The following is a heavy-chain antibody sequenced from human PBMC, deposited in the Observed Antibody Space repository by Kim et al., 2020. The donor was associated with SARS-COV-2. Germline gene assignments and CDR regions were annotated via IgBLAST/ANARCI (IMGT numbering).Heavy chain of an antibody. J-gene: IGHJ6*02. CDR1: GFTFSSYW. Sequence: GGSLRLSCAASGFTFSSYWMHWVRQAPGKGLVWVSRINSDGSSTSYADSVQGRFTISRDNAKNTQYLQMNSLRTEDSAVDYCASGPVKRWQQYSYYGMDVWGQGTTVTVSS. CDR3: ASGPVKRWQQYSYYGMDV. CDR2: INSDGSST. V-gene: IGHV3-74*01.